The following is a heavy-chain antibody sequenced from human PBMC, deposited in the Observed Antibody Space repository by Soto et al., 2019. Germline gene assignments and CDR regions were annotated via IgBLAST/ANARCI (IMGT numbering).Heavy chain of an antibody. J-gene: IGHJ4*02. CDR3: ARGLRTGYFWSGYYDRHFDY. CDR2: MNPNSGNT. D-gene: IGHD3-3*01. Sequence: GASVKVSCKASGYTFTSYDINWVRQATGQGLEWMGWMNPNSGNTGYAQKFQGRVTMTRNTSISTAYMELSSLRSEDTAVYYCARGLRTGYFWSGYYDRHFDYWGQGTLVTAPQ. CDR1: GYTFTSYD. V-gene: IGHV1-8*01.